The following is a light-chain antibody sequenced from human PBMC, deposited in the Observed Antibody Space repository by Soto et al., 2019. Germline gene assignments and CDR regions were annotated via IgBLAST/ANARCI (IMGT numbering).Light chain of an antibody. CDR3: QQRINWPPT. CDR2: GAS. J-gene: IGKJ1*01. Sequence: EIVLTQSPGTLSLSPGERATLSFRASQSVSSSYLAWYQQKPGQAPRLLIYGASSRATGIPDRFSGSGSGTDFTLTISSLEPEDFAVYYCQQRINWPPTFGQGTKVDIK. V-gene: IGKV3D-20*02. CDR1: QSVSSSY.